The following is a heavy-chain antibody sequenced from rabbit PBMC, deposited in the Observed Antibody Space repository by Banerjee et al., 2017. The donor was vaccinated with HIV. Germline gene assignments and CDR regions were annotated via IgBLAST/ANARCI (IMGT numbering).Heavy chain of an antibody. CDR3: ARDLAGVIGWNFGW. CDR1: GFDFSSYG. D-gene: IGHD4-1*01. J-gene: IGHJ6*01. CDR2: INAVTGKA. Sequence: QEQLVESGGRLVTFGGTLTLSCKASGFDFSSYGVSWVRQAPGKGLEWIACINAVTGKAVYASWAKGRFTFSKTSSTTVTLQMTSLTDADTATYFCARDLAGVIGWNFGWWGPGTLVTVS. V-gene: IGHV1S45*01.